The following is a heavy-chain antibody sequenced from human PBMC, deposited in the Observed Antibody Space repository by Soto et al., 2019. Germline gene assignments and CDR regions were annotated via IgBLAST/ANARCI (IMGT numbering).Heavy chain of an antibody. CDR2: IYYSGST. Sequence: SETLSLTCTVSGGSISSSSYYWGWIRQPPGKGLEWIGSIYYSGSTSYNPSLKSRVTISVDTSKNQFSLRLTSVTAADTAVYYCATHPPYGPLDYWGQGTLVTVSS. D-gene: IGHD4-17*01. CDR3: ATHPPYGPLDY. J-gene: IGHJ4*02. V-gene: IGHV4-39*01. CDR1: GGSISSSSYY.